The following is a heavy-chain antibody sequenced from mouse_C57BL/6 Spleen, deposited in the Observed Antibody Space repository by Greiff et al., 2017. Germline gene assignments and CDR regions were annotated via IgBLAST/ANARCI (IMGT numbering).Heavy chain of an antibody. J-gene: IGHJ2*01. CDR1: GYSFTSYY. CDR3: AREGGNYFDY. Sequence: QVQLKQSGPELVKPGASVKISCKASGYSFTSYYIHWVKQRPGQGLEWIGWIYPGSGNTKYNEKFKGKATLTADTSSSTAYMQLSSLTSEDSAVYYCAREGGNYFDYWGQGTTRTVSS. CDR2: IYPGSGNT. V-gene: IGHV1-66*01. D-gene: IGHD2-14*01.